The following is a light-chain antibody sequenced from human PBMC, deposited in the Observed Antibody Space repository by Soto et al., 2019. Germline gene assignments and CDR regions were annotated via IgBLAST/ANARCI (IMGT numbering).Light chain of an antibody. CDR3: SSFSSTSTIV. CDR2: EVS. V-gene: IGLV2-14*01. J-gene: IGLJ2*01. CDR1: GGDVGAYNY. Sequence: QSALTQPASVSGSPGQSITISCAGTGGDVGAYNYVSWYQQHPGKAPKLMIYEVSDRPSGVSSRFSGSKSGNTAYLTISGLQAEDEADYYCSSFSSTSTIVFGGGTKLTVL.